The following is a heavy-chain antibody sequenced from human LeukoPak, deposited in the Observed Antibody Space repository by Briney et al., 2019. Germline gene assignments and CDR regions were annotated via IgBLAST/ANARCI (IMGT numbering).Heavy chain of an antibody. CDR3: ARYKTYYDILTGYPYFDY. Sequence: PGGSLRLSCAASGFTFSSYAMSWVRQAPGKGLEWVSAISGSGGSTYYADSVKGRFTISRDNSKNTLYLQMNSLRAEDTAVYYCARYKTYYDILTGYPYFDYWGQGTLVTVSS. J-gene: IGHJ4*02. V-gene: IGHV3-23*01. CDR2: ISGSGGST. CDR1: GFTFSSYA. D-gene: IGHD3-9*01.